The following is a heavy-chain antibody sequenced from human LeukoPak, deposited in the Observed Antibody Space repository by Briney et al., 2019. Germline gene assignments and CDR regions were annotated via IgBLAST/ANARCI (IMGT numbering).Heavy chain of an antibody. J-gene: IGHJ1*01. D-gene: IGHD6-13*01. CDR3: ARSSWWYFQH. V-gene: IGHV4-34*01. CDR1: GGSFSGYY. CDR2: INHSGST. Sequence: SETLSLTCAVYGGSFSGYYWSWIRQPPEKGLEWIGEINHSGSTNYNPSLKSRVTISVDTSKNQFSLKLSSVTAADTAVYYCARSSWWYFQHWGQGTLVTVSS.